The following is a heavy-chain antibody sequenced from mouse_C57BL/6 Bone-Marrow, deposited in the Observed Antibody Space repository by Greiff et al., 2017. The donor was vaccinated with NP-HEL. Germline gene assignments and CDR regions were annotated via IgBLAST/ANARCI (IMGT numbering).Heavy chain of an antibody. Sequence: VQLQQSGPVLVKPGASVKMSCKASGYTFTDYYMNWVKQSHGKSLEWIGVINPYNGGTSYNQKFKGKATLTVDKSSSTAYMELNSLTSEDSAVYYCARAPSPFDYWGQGTTLTVSS. CDR2: INPYNGGT. CDR1: GYTFTDYY. V-gene: IGHV1-19*01. CDR3: ARAPSPFDY. J-gene: IGHJ2*01.